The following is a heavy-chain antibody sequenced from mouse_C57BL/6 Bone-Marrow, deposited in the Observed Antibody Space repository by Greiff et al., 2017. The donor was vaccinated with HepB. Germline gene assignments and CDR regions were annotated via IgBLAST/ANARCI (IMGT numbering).Heavy chain of an antibody. Sequence: VKLVESGPGLVAPSQSLSITCTVSGFSLTSYGVHWVRQPPGKGLEWLVVIWSDGSTTYNSALKSRLSISKDYSKSQVFLKMNSLQTDDTAMYYCARHRGYGSSWYFDVWGTGTTVTVSS. CDR1: GFSLTSYG. CDR2: IWSDGST. CDR3: ARHRGYGSSWYFDV. D-gene: IGHD1-1*01. J-gene: IGHJ1*03. V-gene: IGHV2-6-1*01.